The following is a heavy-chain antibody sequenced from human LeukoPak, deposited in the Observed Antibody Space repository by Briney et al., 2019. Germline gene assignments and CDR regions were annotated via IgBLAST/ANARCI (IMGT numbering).Heavy chain of an antibody. V-gene: IGHV1-18*04. Sequence: GASVKVSCKASGYTFTGYYMHWVRQAPGQGLEWMGRITNGNTNYAQKFQGRVTMTTDTSTNTAYLELRSLRSDDTAVYYCARARDKKDLLWFGDPQGPYYYYYMDVWGKGTTVTVSS. J-gene: IGHJ6*03. CDR1: GYTFTGYY. D-gene: IGHD3-10*01. CDR2: ITNGNT. CDR3: ARARDKKDLLWFGDPQGPYYYYYMDV.